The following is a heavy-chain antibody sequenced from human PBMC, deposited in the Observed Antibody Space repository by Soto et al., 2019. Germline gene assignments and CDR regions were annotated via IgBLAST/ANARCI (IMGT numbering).Heavy chain of an antibody. Sequence: QVHLVQSGAEVKKPGASVKVSCKASGYTFTSYGITWVRQAHGQGLEWMGWISAHNGNTDYAQKLQGRVIVTRDTSASTAYMELRRLISDDTAVDYCSRGRYGDYWGQGAPVTVSS. CDR2: ISAHNGNT. CDR1: GYTFTSYG. J-gene: IGHJ4*02. CDR3: SRGRYGDY. D-gene: IGHD1-1*01. V-gene: IGHV1-18*01.